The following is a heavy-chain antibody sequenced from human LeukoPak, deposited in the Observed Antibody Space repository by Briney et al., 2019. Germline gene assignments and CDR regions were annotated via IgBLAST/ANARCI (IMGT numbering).Heavy chain of an antibody. J-gene: IGHJ5*02. CDR2: IYYSGST. D-gene: IGHD2-15*01. CDR3: ARLRGYCSGGSCGWFDP. Sequence: SETLSLTCTVSGGSISSGGYYWSWIRQHPGKGLEWIGYIYYSGSTYYNPSLKSRVTISVDTSKSQFSLKLSSVTAADTAVYYCARLRGYCSGGSCGWFDPWGQGTLVTVSS. CDR1: GGSISSGGYY. V-gene: IGHV4-31*03.